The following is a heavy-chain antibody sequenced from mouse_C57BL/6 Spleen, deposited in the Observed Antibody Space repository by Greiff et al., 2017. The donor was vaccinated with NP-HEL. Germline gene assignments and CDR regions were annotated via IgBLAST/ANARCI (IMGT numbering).Heavy chain of an antibody. CDR3: AKTLGGYAMDY. J-gene: IGHJ4*01. V-gene: IGHV2-5*01. CDR2: IWRGGST. Sequence: QVQLQQSGPGLVQPSQSLSITCTVSGFSLTSYGVHWVRQSPGKGLEWLGVIWRGGSTDYNAAFMSRLSITNDNSKSQVFFKMNSLQADDTAIYYCAKTLGGYAMDYWGQGTSVTVSS. D-gene: IGHD4-1*01. CDR1: GFSLTSYG.